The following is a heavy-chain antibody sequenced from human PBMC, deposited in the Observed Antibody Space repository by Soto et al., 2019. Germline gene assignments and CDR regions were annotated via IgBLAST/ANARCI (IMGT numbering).Heavy chain of an antibody. Sequence: ASVKVSCKASGYTFTSYCISWVRQAPGQGLEWMGWISAYNGNTNYAQKLQGRVTMTTDTSTSTAYMELRSLRSDDTAVYYCARGPFGMVRGVILWFDPWGQGTLVTVSS. D-gene: IGHD3-10*01. CDR3: ARGPFGMVRGVILWFDP. J-gene: IGHJ5*02. CDR1: GYTFTSYC. V-gene: IGHV1-18*01. CDR2: ISAYNGNT.